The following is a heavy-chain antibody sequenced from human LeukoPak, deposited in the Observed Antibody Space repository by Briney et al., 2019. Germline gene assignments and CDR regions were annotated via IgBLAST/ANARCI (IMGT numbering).Heavy chain of an antibody. CDR1: GFTFSSYA. CDR3: AKDHEFYFDY. V-gene: IGHV3-23*01. Sequence: QAGGSLRLSCAASGFTFSSYAMTWVRQAPGKGLDWVSAISGSGGNTYYADSVKGRFTISRDNSKNTLYLQMNSLRAEDTAVYYCAKDHEFYFDYWGQGTLVTVSS. CDR2: ISGSGGNT. J-gene: IGHJ4*02.